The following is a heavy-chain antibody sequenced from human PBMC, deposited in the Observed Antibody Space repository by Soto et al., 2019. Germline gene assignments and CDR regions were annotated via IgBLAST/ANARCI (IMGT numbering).Heavy chain of an antibody. CDR3: ARVRIGGVPAAYNGCDP. CDR1: GLSLSTSGVG. D-gene: IGHD2-2*01. V-gene: IGHV2-5*01. J-gene: IGHJ5*02. CDR2: IYWNDGK. Sequence: SGPTLVNPTQPLTLTCTFSGLSLSTSGVGVGWIRQPPGKALEWLELIYWNDGKRYSPSLKRKLTITNDPPKNQVGLTMPNMYPGHTATYYGARVRIGGVPAAYNGCDPWGQGTLVTVAS.